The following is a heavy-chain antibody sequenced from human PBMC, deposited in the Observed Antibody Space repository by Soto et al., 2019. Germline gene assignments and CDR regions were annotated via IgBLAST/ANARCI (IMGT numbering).Heavy chain of an antibody. Sequence: SETLSLTCAVYGGSFSGYYWSWIRQPPGKGLEWIGDINHSGSTNYNPSLKSRVTISVDTSKNQYSLKLSSVTAADTAVYYCARSTRGSDYNPYWGQGTLVTVSS. CDR1: GGSFSGYY. D-gene: IGHD3-10*01. J-gene: IGHJ4*02. CDR2: INHSGST. V-gene: IGHV4-34*01. CDR3: ARSTRGSDYNPY.